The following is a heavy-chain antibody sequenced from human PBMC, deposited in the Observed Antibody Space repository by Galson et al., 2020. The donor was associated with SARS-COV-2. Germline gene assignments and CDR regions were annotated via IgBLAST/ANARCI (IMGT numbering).Heavy chain of an antibody. D-gene: IGHD3-10*01. Sequence: ASETLSLTCTVSGGYVSSGSYYWSWIRQPPGKGLEWIGYIYYSGSTNYNPSLKSRVTISVDTSKNQFSLNLSSVTAADTAVYYCARGSLGYYGSESYYKRWGQGTLVTVSS. V-gene: IGHV4-61*01. CDR2: IYYSGST. CDR1: GGYVSSGSYY. J-gene: IGHJ4*02. CDR3: ARGSLGYYGSESYYKR.